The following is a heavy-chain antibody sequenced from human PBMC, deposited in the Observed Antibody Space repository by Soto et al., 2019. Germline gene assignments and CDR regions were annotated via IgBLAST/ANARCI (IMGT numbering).Heavy chain of an antibody. D-gene: IGHD3-3*01. J-gene: IGHJ6*02. CDR2: IIPNFRTT. V-gene: IGHV1-69*12. CDR3: ARDKERQRFGGNYYYAMDI. CDR1: GGTFNTFA. Sequence: QVQLVQSGAEVKKPGSSVKVSCKASGGTFNTFAISWVRQAPGQGFEWLGGIIPNFRTTDYAQKFQGRVTIIAEESASTAYMELSSLRSEETAVYYCARDKERQRFGGNYYYAMDIWGQGTKVTVSS.